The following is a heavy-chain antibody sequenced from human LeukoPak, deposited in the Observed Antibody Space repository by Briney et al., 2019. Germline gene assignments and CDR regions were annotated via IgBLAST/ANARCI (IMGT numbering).Heavy chain of an antibody. Sequence: SETLSLTCTVSGGSISSSSDYWGWIRQPPGKGLEWIVSIYYSGSTYYNPSLKSRVTISVDTSKNQFSLKLSSVTAADTAVYYCARLCRLSSRVMDAFDIWGQGTMVTASS. D-gene: IGHD6-13*01. CDR1: GGSISSSSDY. CDR3: ARLCRLSSRVMDAFDI. CDR2: IYYSGST. J-gene: IGHJ3*02. V-gene: IGHV4-39*01.